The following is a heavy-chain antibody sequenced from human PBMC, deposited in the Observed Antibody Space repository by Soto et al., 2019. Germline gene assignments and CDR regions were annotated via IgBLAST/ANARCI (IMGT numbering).Heavy chain of an antibody. D-gene: IGHD3-9*01. Sequence: GGSLRLSCAASGFTFSSYAMSWVRQAPGKGLEWVSAISGSGGSTYCADSVKGRFTISRDNSKNTLYLQMNSLRAEDTAVYYCASSDILTGYPPFDYWGQGTLVTVSS. CDR1: GFTFSSYA. J-gene: IGHJ4*02. CDR3: ASSDILTGYPPFDY. CDR2: ISGSGGST. V-gene: IGHV3-23*01.